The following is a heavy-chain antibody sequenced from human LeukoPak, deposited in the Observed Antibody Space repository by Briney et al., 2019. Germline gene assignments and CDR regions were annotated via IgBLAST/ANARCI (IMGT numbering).Heavy chain of an antibody. CDR1: GGSFSGYY. Sequence: SETLSLTCAVYGGSFSGYYWSWVRQPPGKGLEWIGYISYSGSTNYNPSLKSRVTISVDTSKNQFSLKLNSVTTADTAVYYCARGGGGYPVSQFDLWGQGTLVTVSS. CDR2: ISYSGST. V-gene: IGHV4-59*01. J-gene: IGHJ5*02. D-gene: IGHD5-18*01. CDR3: ARGGGGYPVSQFDL.